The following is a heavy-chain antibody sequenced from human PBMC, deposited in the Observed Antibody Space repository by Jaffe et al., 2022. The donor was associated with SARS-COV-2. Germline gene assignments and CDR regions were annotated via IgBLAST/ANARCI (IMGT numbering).Heavy chain of an antibody. CDR1: GLTFSTYW. CDR2: IKHDGSEK. J-gene: IGHJ4*02. V-gene: IGHV3-7*03. CDR3: ARERPRRFDY. Sequence: EVQLVESGGGLVQPGGSLRLSCAASGLTFSTYWMTWVRQAPGKGLQWVANIKHDGSEKYYVDSVKGRFTISRDNAKKSLYLQMNSLRAEDTAVYYCARERPRRFDYWGQGTLVTVST.